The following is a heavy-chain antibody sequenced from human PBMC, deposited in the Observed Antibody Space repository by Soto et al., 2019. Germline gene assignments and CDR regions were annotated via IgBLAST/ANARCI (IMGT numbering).Heavy chain of an antibody. J-gene: IGHJ6*02. D-gene: IGHD2-21*01. CDR1: GFTFSSYA. V-gene: IGHV3-30*04. Sequence: QPGGSLRLSCAASGFTFSSYAMHWVRQAPGKGLEWVAVMSYDTSNKYYADSVKGRFTISRDNSKNTLYLEMNSLRPEDTGVYYCAREFTYYCASENGLDVWGQGTTVTVSS. CDR3: AREFTYYCASENGLDV. CDR2: MSYDTSNK.